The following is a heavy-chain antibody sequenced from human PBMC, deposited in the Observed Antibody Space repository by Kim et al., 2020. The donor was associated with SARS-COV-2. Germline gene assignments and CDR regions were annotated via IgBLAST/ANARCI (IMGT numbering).Heavy chain of an antibody. CDR2: IYYSGST. CDR3: ARDPFFTMILLVQGSYYGLDV. Sequence: SETLSLTCTVSGGSISSSSYYWGWIRQPPGKGLEWIGSIYYSGSTYYNPSLKSRVTISVDTSKNQFSLKLNSVTAADTAVYYCARDPFFTMILLVQGSYYGLDVWGQGPTDPVSS. J-gene: IGHJ6*02. CDR1: GGSISSSSYY. D-gene: IGHD3-22*01. V-gene: IGHV4-39*02.